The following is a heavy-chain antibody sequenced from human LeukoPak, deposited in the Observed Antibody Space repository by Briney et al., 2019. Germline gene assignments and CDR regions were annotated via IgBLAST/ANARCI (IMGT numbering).Heavy chain of an antibody. CDR2: INSDGSST. V-gene: IGHV3-74*01. J-gene: IGHJ5*02. D-gene: IGHD2-15*01. Sequence: PGGSLRLSCAASGFTFSSYWMHWVRQAPGKGLVWVSRINSDGSSTNYADSAKGRFTISRDNAKNTLYLQMNSLRVEDTAVYYCARGSCSGGSCPRGFDPWGQGTLVTVSS. CDR1: GFTFSSYW. CDR3: ARGSCSGGSCPRGFDP.